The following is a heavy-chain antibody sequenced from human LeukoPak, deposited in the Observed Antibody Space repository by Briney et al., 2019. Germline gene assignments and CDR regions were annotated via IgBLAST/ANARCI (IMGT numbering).Heavy chain of an antibody. D-gene: IGHD4-17*01. V-gene: IGHV3-48*01. CDR1: GFTFSSYS. Sequence: PGGSLRLSCAASGFTFSSYSMNWVRQAPGKGLEWVSYISSSSSTIYYAGSVKGRFTISRDNAKNSLYLQMNSLRAEDTAVYYCARDPMVTRGRGAFDIWGQGTMVTVSS. J-gene: IGHJ3*02. CDR3: ARDPMVTRGRGAFDI. CDR2: ISSSSSTI.